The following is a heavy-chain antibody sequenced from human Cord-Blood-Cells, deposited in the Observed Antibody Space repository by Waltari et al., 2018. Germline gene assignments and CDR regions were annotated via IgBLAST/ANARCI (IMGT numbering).Heavy chain of an antibody. D-gene: IGHD2-8*01. Sequence: EVQLLESGGGLVQPGGSLRLPCAASGFTFIRTAMTWVRQAPGKGLEWVSASSGSGGSTYYADSVKGRFTISRDNSKNTLYLQMNSLRAEDTAVYYCAKGVNGIRYFDYWGQGTLVTVSS. CDR1: GFTFIRTA. J-gene: IGHJ4*02. CDR2: SSGSGGST. CDR3: AKGVNGIRYFDY. V-gene: IGHV3-23*01.